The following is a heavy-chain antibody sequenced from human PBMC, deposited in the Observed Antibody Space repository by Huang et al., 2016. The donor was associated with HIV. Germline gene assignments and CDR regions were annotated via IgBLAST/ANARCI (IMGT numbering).Heavy chain of an antibody. Sequence: EVQLVESGGGLVQPGGSLRLSCVASGFTFSSYWMSWVRKDPGKGLEWVANIKQDGSEKYYVDSVKGRFTISRDNAKNSLYLQMNSLRAEDTAVYYCARGGTYSGWWQDYWGQGTLVTVSS. CDR2: IKQDGSEK. CDR3: ARGGTYSGWWQDY. CDR1: GFTFSSYW. V-gene: IGHV3-7*01. J-gene: IGHJ4*02. D-gene: IGHD6-19*01.